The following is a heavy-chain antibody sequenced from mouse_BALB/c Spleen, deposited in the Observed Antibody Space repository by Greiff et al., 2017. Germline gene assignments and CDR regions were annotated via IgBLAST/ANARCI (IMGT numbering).Heavy chain of an antibody. Sequence: EVMLVESGGGLVQPGGSRKLSCAASRFTFSSFGMHWVRQAPEKGLEWVAYISSGSSTIYYADTVKGRFTISRDNPKNTLFLQMTSLRSEDTAMYYCAGGPIYYGNKGAMDYWGQGTSVTVAS. CDR3: AGGPIYYGNKGAMDY. J-gene: IGHJ4*01. CDR2: ISSGSSTI. V-gene: IGHV5-17*02. CDR1: RFTFSSFG. D-gene: IGHD2-1*01.